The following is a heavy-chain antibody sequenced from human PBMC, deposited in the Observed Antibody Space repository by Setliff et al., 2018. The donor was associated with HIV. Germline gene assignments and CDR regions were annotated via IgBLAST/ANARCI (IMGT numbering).Heavy chain of an antibody. J-gene: IGHJ3*02. CDR3: AREPIGGDDAFDI. CDR1: GYTFTNYA. Sequence: PRASVKVSCKASGYTFTNYAIHWVRQAPGQRLEWMGWINPGNGNTKYSQKFQGRVTITRDTSATTAYMELSSLRSEDTAIFYCAREPIGGDDAFDIWGQGTMVTVSS. CDR2: INPGNGNT. V-gene: IGHV1-3*01. D-gene: IGHD2-21*02.